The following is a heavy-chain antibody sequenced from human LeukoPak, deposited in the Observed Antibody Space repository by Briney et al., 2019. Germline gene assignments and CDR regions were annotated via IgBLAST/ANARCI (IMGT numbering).Heavy chain of an antibody. D-gene: IGHD2-2*01. Sequence: GGSLRLSCAASGFTFDDYGMSWVRQAPGKGLEWVSGINWNGGSTGYADSVKGRFTISRDNAKNSLYLQMNSLRAEDTALYHCARDNGGCSTSCYVGGFPNWFDPWGQGTLVTVSS. V-gene: IGHV3-20*01. J-gene: IGHJ5*02. CDR3: ARDNGGCSTSCYVGGFPNWFDP. CDR2: INWNGGST. CDR1: GFTFDDYG.